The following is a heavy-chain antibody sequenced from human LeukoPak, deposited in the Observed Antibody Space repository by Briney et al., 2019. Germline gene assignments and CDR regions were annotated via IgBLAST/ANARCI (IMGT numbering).Heavy chain of an antibody. CDR3: ARGVPYDSWSGPHYSDY. J-gene: IGHJ4*02. V-gene: IGHV3-7*01. CDR2: IKQDGSQE. Sequence: PGGSLRLSCAASRFTLSTYWMSWVRQAPGEGLEWAAHIKQDGSQEYYVDSVKGRFTISRDSAKNSLYLQMNSLRAEDTAVYYCARGVPYDSWSGPHYSDYWGQGTLVTVSS. D-gene: IGHD3-3*01. CDR1: RFTLSTYW.